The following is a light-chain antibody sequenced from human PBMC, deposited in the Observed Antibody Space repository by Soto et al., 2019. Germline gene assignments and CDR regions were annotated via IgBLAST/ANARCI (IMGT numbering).Light chain of an antibody. Sequence: QSALTQPGSVSGSPGQSIAISCTGTSSDVGSYNLVSWYQQHPGKAPKLMIYEGSKRPSGISNRFSGSKSGNTASLIISGLQAEDEADYYCCSYAGSSTFYVFGSGTKVTVL. V-gene: IGLV2-23*01. CDR3: CSYAGSSTFYV. CDR1: SSDVGSYNL. CDR2: EGS. J-gene: IGLJ1*01.